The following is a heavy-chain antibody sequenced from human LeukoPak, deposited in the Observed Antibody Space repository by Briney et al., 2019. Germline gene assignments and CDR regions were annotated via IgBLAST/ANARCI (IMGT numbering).Heavy chain of an antibody. J-gene: IGHJ4*02. CDR3: ARDDYGDPTAPSLTDY. Sequence: ASVKVSCKASGYTFTGYYMHWVRQAPGQGLEWMGRINPNSGGTKYAQKFQGRVTMTRHTSISTAYLELSRLRSDDTAVYYCARDDYGDPTAPSLTDYWGQGTLVTVSS. V-gene: IGHV1-2*06. CDR1: GYTFTGYY. D-gene: IGHD4-17*01. CDR2: INPNSGGT.